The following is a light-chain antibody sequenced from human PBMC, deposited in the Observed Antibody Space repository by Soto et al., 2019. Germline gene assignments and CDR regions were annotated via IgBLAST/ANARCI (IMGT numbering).Light chain of an antibody. CDR3: VTWDERLNGWV. V-gene: IGLV1-44*01. CDR2: SND. Sequence: QSVLSQPPSASGTSGQRVTISCSGSRSNLGYNGVQWFQQQDPITTPKLLIYSNDHRPSGVPDRFSGSKSGTSASLAISGLQSGDDAYYYCVTWDERLNGWVFGGGTKLTVL. J-gene: IGLJ3*02. CDR1: RSNLGYNG.